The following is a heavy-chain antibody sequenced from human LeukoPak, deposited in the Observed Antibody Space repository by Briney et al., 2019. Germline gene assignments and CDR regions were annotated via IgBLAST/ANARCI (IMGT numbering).Heavy chain of an antibody. Sequence: SVKVSCKASGGTFSSYAISWVRQAREQGLEWMGGIIPIFGTANYAQKFQGRVTITADESTSTAYMELSSLRSEDTAVYYCARTYGSGSYYPPADYWGQGTLVTVSS. J-gene: IGHJ4*02. D-gene: IGHD3-10*01. CDR1: GGTFSSYA. CDR3: ARTYGSGSYYPPADY. V-gene: IGHV1-69*13. CDR2: IIPIFGTA.